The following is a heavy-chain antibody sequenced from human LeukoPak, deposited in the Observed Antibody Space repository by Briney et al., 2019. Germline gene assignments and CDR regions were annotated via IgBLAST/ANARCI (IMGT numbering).Heavy chain of an antibody. D-gene: IGHD3-3*01. CDR2: IKQDGSEK. V-gene: IGHV3-7*01. CDR3: AREDYFWSGYHNFEY. J-gene: IGHJ4*02. Sequence: GGCLRLSRAASGFTLSSFWMSWVRQGPGEGLWRGVNIKQDGSEKYSVDSVKGRFTISIDNAKSSLYLQMNSVRVEDTGVYYCAREDYFWSGYHNFEYWGQGALVTVCS. CDR1: GFTLSSFW.